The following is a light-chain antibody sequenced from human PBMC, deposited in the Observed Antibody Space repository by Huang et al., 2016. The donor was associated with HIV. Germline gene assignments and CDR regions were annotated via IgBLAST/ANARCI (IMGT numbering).Light chain of an antibody. Sequence: EIVLTQSPATLSLSPGERATLSGRASQTISNYLVWYQQKPGQAPRLLIYDASNRATGIPARFSGSGSGTDFFLTISSLEPEDFAVYYCQQRSNSLTFGPGTKVDLK. CDR3: QQRSNSLT. CDR2: DAS. J-gene: IGKJ3*01. CDR1: QTISNY. V-gene: IGKV3-11*01.